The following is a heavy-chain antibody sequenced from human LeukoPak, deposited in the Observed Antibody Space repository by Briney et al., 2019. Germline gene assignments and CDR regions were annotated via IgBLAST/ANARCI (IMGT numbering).Heavy chain of an antibody. CDR2: ISGSGGST. Sequence: PGRSLRLSCAASGFTFSSYAMSWVRQAPGKALEWVSAISGSGGSTYYADSVKGRFAISRDNSKNTLYLQMNSLRAEDTAVYYCGRLHPTDNCFDPWGQGTLVTVSS. V-gene: IGHV3-23*01. D-gene: IGHD4-11*01. CDR3: GRLHPTDNCFDP. CDR1: GFTFSSYA. J-gene: IGHJ5*02.